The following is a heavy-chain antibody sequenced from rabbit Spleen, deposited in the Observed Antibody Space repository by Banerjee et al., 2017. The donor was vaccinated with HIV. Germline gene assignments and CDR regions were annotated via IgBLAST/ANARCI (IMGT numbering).Heavy chain of an antibody. D-gene: IGHD1-1*01. CDR1: GFSFSNTNY. CDR2: IYTGSGST. CDR3: ARDPNSSSGRSL. V-gene: IGHV1S40*01. J-gene: IGHJ4*01. Sequence: QSLEESGGDLVKPGGTLTLTCTVSGFSFSNTNYMCWVRQAPGKGLEWIACIYTGSGSTYYASWAKGRFTISKTSSTTVTLRMTSLTAADTATYFCARDPNSSSGRSLWGPGTLVTVS.